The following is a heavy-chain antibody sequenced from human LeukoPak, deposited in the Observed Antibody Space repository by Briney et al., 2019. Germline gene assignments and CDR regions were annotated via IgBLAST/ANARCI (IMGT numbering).Heavy chain of an antibody. D-gene: IGHD2-15*01. CDR1: GFTFSSYA. CDR2: ISGSGGST. CDR3: AKAPVGHCSGGSCYPFDD. V-gene: IGHV3-23*01. J-gene: IGHJ4*02. Sequence: GGSLRLSCAASGFTFSSYAMSWVRQAPGKGLEWVSAISGSGGSTGYADSVKGRFTISRDNPKNTLDLQMNSLRAEDTAVYYCAKAPVGHCSGGSCYPFDDWGQGTLVTVSS.